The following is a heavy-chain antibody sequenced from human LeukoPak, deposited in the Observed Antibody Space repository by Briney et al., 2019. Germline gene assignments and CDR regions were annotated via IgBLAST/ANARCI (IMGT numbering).Heavy chain of an antibody. Sequence: GASVNVSFKGSGYTFTDYYIHLVRKAPGQGFELLGLINPNSGARYYAREFQGRVTMTRDTSIATVYVVLSSLTPGDKAVYYCARDIAPTGSWWFDSWGQGTLVRVSS. CDR1: GYTFTDYY. D-gene: IGHD3-9*01. V-gene: IGHV1-2*02. CDR2: INPNSGAR. J-gene: IGHJ5*01. CDR3: ARDIAPTGSWWFDS.